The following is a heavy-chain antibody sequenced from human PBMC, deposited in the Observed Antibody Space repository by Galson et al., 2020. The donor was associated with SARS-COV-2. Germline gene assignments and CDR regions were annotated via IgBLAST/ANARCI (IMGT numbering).Heavy chain of an antibody. CDR1: GASISSYY. CDR2: IYNSGSSRST. V-gene: IGHV4-59*01. J-gene: IGHJ2*01. Sequence: ETSETLSLTCNVSGASISSYYWNWMRQPPGKGLEWIGYIYNSGSSRSTNYNSSLKSRVTISLDTSKNQFSLELSSVTAADTAVYYCARRFYGDNLYFDLWGRGTLVTVSS. CDR3: ARRFYGDNLYFDL. D-gene: IGHD4-17*01.